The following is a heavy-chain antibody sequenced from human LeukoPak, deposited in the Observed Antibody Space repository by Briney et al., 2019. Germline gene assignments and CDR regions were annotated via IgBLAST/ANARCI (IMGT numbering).Heavy chain of an antibody. CDR3: ARAEPYSGSSYYFDY. V-gene: IGHV1-18*01. CDR1: GYTFTNYG. Sequence: ASVKVSCKASGYTFTNYGFSWVRQAPGQGLEWMGWISAYNGDTNYAQKLQGRVTMTTDTSTSTAYMELRSLRSDDTAVYYCARAEPYSGSSYYFDYWGQGTLVTVSS. J-gene: IGHJ4*02. CDR2: ISAYNGDT. D-gene: IGHD6-6*01.